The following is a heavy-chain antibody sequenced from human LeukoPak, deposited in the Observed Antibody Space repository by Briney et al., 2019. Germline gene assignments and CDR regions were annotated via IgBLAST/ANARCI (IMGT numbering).Heavy chain of an antibody. V-gene: IGHV3-23*01. CDR2: ISGSGAT. CDR1: GFTFSTCA. Sequence: GGTLRLSCAASGFTFSTCAMSWVRQAPGKGLEWVSAISGSGATDYADSVKGRFTISRDNSKNTLYLQINSLRAEDTAVYFCAKDLNWGGRWGQGTLVTVSS. D-gene: IGHD7-27*01. CDR3: AKDLNWGGR. J-gene: IGHJ4*02.